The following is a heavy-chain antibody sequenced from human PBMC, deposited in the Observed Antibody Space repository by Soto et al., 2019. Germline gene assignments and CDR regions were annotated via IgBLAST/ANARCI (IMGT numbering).Heavy chain of an antibody. Sequence: PGGSLRLSCAASGFTFSSYWMSWVRQAPGKGLEWVANIKQDGSEKYYVDSVKGRFTISRDNAKNSLYLQMNSLRAEDTAVYYCAREVHDYYDSSGYYYGPPDYWGQGTLVTVSS. CDR2: IKQDGSEK. V-gene: IGHV3-7*01. CDR1: GFTFSSYW. D-gene: IGHD3-22*01. J-gene: IGHJ4*02. CDR3: AREVHDYYDSSGYYYGPPDY.